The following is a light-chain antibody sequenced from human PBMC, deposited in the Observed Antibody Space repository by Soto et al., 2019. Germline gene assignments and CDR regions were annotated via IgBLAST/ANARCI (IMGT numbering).Light chain of an antibody. CDR1: QSVTSN. CDR3: QQYNNWTRT. V-gene: IGKV3-15*01. J-gene: IGKJ1*01. Sequence: EIVMTHSPPTLSKNTGERATLSCRASQSVTSNLAWYQQKPGQAPRLLIYNAYSRATGIPARFSGSGSGTEFSLTISSLQSEDFAVYYCQQYNNWTRTFGQGTKVDIK. CDR2: NAY.